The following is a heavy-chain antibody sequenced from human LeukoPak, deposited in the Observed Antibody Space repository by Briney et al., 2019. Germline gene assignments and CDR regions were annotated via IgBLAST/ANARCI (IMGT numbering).Heavy chain of an antibody. D-gene: IGHD3-3*01. CDR2: IIPIFGTA. J-gene: IGHJ6*03. Sequence: ASVKVSCKASGGTFSSYAISWVRQAPGQGLERMGGIIPIFGTANYAQKFQGRVTITADESTSTAYMELSSLRSEDTAVYYCARETESGVNYDLWSGPTASYYYYMDVWGKGTTVTVSS. CDR1: GGTFSSYA. V-gene: IGHV1-69*13. CDR3: ARETESGVNYDLWSGPTASYYYYMDV.